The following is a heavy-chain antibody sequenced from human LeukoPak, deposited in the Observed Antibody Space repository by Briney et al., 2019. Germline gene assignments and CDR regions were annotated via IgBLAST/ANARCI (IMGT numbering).Heavy chain of an antibody. D-gene: IGHD6-13*01. V-gene: IGHV4-39*07. CDR3: ARDGIAAAGRDYFDY. Sequence: NTSETLSLTCTVSGVSITSSSYNWGWIRQPPGKGLEWIGYIYHSGSTYYNPSLKSRVTISVDRSKNQFSLKLSSVTAADTAVYYCARDGIAAAGRDYFDYWGQGTLVTVSS. CDR2: IYHSGST. CDR1: GVSITSSSYN. J-gene: IGHJ4*02.